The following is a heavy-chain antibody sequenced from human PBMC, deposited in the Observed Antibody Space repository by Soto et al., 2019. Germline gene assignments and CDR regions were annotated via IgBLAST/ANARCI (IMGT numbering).Heavy chain of an antibody. CDR3: FHSTYYGPLSY. CDR1: GFTFSSYA. CDR2: IIGNER. J-gene: IGHJ4*01. D-gene: IGHD3-10*01. Sequence: GGSLRLSCAASGFTFSSYAMSWVRQAPGKGLEWVSAIIGNERYSPSLRSRLTITRDTYKTEVVLTLTNMDPVDTATYYCFHSTYYGPLSYWGRGILVTVSS. V-gene: IGHV3-23*01.